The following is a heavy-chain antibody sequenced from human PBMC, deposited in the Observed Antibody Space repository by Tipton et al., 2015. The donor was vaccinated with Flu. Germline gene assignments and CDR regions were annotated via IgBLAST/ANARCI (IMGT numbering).Heavy chain of an antibody. D-gene: IGHD1-20*01. J-gene: IGHJ5*02. CDR3: ARESGKYNYFDP. CDR1: GVSINSGGYY. CDR2: IYHTGTT. V-gene: IGHV4-31*03. Sequence: TLSLTCTVSGVSINSGGYYWGWIRQHPEKGLEWIAYIYHTGTTFYSPSLQCRVTISVDTSTNQFSLKLHSVTAADTAVYYCARESGKYNYFDPWGQGTLVTVSS.